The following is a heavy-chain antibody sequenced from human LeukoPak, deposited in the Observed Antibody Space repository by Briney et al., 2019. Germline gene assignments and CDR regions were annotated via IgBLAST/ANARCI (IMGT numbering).Heavy chain of an antibody. CDR2: IRYDGSNK. CDR1: GFTFSSYG. J-gene: IGHJ4*02. CDR3: AKAQHSSIWGYFDY. V-gene: IGHV3-30*02. D-gene: IGHD6-13*01. Sequence: PGGSLRLSCAASGFTFSSYGMHWVRQAPGKGLEWVAFIRYDGSNKYYADSVKGRFSISRDKSKNTLYLQMNSLRAEDTAVFYCAKAQHSSIWGYFDYWGQGTLVTVSS.